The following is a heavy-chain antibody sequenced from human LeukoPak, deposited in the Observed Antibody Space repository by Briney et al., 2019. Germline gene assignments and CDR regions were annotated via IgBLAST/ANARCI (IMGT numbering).Heavy chain of an antibody. Sequence: GGSLRLSCAASGFTFSSYWMSWVRQAPGKGLEWVANIKQDGSEKYYVDSVKGRFTISRDNAKNSLYLQMNSLRAEDTAVYYCAKIEGVVAACFSAWGQGTLVTVSS. D-gene: IGHD2-15*01. V-gene: IGHV3-7*03. CDR2: IKQDGSEK. CDR3: AKIEGVVAACFSA. J-gene: IGHJ4*02. CDR1: GFTFSSYW.